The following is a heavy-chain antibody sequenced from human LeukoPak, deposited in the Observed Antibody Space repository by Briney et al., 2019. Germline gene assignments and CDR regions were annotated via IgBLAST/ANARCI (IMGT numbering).Heavy chain of an antibody. CDR2: ISSSSSYI. V-gene: IGHV3-21*01. Sequence: PGGSLRLSCAASGFTFSSYSINWVRQAPGKGLEWVSSISSSSSYIYCADSMKGRFTISRDNAKNSVYLQMNSLRAEDTAVYYCAKTGVVVAALERGVANGFDPWGQGTLVTVSS. J-gene: IGHJ5*02. CDR1: GFTFSSYS. D-gene: IGHD2-15*01. CDR3: AKTGVVVAALERGVANGFDP.